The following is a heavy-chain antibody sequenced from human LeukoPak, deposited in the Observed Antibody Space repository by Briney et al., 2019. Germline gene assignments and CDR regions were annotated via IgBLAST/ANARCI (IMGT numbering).Heavy chain of an antibody. CDR2: INHRGST. D-gene: IGHD2-21*02. CDR3: ARHGSDWYDFDY. V-gene: IGHV4-34*01. J-gene: IGHJ4*02. Sequence: PSETLSPTCAVYGGSFRGYYWSWIRQPPGKGLEWIGEINHRGSTKYNPSLKSRVTISVDTSKNQFSLKLNSVTAADTAVYYCARHGSDWYDFDYWGQGTLVTVSS. CDR1: GGSFRGYY.